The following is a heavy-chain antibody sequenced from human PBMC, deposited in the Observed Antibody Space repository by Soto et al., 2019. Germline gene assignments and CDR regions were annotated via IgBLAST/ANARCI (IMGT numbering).Heavy chain of an antibody. J-gene: IGHJ4*02. Sequence: GASVKVSCKASGYTFTSYAMHWVRQAPGQRLEWMGWINAGNGNTKYSQKFQGRVTITRDTSASTAYMELSSLRSEDTAVYYCARDGCGGDCPPVDYWGQGTLVTVSS. CDR2: INAGNGNT. CDR3: ARDGCGGDCPPVDY. V-gene: IGHV1-3*01. CDR1: GYTFTSYA. D-gene: IGHD2-21*02.